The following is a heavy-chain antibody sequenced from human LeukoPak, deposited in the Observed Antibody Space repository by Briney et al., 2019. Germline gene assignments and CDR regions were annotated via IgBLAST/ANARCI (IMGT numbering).Heavy chain of an antibody. J-gene: IGHJ4*02. Sequence: ASVKVSCKASGYTFTSYGISWVRQAPRQGLEWMGWISAYNGNTNYAQKLQGRVTMTTDTSTSTAYMELRSLRSDDTAVYYCARDLGYCSGGSCYSFSYWGQGTLVTASS. CDR1: GYTFTSYG. D-gene: IGHD2-15*01. CDR2: ISAYNGNT. CDR3: ARDLGYCSGGSCYSFSY. V-gene: IGHV1-18*04.